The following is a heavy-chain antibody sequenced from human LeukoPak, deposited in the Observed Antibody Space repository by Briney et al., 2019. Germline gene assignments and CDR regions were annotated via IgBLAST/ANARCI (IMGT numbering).Heavy chain of an antibody. J-gene: IGHJ4*02. CDR3: GRLTN. V-gene: IGHV3-53*01. CDR2: ISSGDNT. D-gene: IGHD1-1*01. Sequence: GGSLRLSCAASGFTVSTSYMSWVRQAPGKGLEWVSVISSGDNTYYADSVKGRFTISRDNSKNTMYLQMNSLRAEDTAVYYCGRLTNWGQGIVVTVSS. CDR1: GFTVSTSY.